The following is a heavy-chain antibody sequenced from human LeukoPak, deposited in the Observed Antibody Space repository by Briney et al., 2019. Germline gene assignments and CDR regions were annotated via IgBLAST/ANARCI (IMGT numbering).Heavy chain of an antibody. CDR2: VKQDGSEK. CDR3: ARGGAPWLPYYGSSGYPGGGMDV. D-gene: IGHD3-22*01. Sequence: PGGSLRLSCVASGFTFSTYLMNWVRQAPGKGLEWVANVKQDGSEKYYVDSVKGRFNISRDNAQHSLYLQVNSVRAADTAVYHCARGGAPWLPYYGSSGYPGGGMDVWGHGTAVTVSS. CDR1: GFTFSTYL. J-gene: IGHJ6*02. V-gene: IGHV3-7*01.